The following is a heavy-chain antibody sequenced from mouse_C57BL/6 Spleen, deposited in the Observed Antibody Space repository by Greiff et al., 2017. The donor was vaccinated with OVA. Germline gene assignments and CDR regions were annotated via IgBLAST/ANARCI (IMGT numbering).Heavy chain of an antibody. J-gene: IGHJ4*01. Sequence: QVQLQQSGAELVRPGTSVKLSCKASGYTFTSYWMHWVKQRPGQGLEWIGVIDPSDSYTNYNQKFKGKATLTVDTSSSTAYMQLSSLTSEDSAVYYCAKKGVYAMDYWGQGTSVTVSS. CDR2: IDPSDSYT. V-gene: IGHV1-59*01. D-gene: IGHD3-3*01. CDR3: AKKGVYAMDY. CDR1: GYTFTSYW.